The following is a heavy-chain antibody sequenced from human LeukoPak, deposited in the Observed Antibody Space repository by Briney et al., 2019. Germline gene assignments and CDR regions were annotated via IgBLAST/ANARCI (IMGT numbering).Heavy chain of an antibody. Sequence: GGSLRLSCAASGFTFTNYGMHWVRQAPGKGLEWVAVIWSDGSIKYYADSVKGRFTISRDNSKNSLYLQMNSLRAEDTAVYYCARAKGYCSSTSCSYYYYYYMDVWGKGTTVTVSS. J-gene: IGHJ6*03. V-gene: IGHV3-33*01. CDR3: ARAKGYCSSTSCSYYYYYYMDV. D-gene: IGHD2-2*01. CDR1: GFTFTNYG. CDR2: IWSDGSIK.